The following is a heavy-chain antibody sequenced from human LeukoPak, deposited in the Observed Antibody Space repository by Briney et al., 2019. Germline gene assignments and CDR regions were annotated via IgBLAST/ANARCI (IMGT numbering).Heavy chain of an antibody. V-gene: IGHV1-46*01. Sequence: ASVKVSCKASGYTFTSYYMHWVRQAPGQGLEWMGIINPSGGSTSYAQKFQGRVTMTRDTSTSTVYMELSSLRSEDTAVYYCARSPHPGYYDSSGYPPSYYWGQGTLVTVSS. CDR3: ARSPHPGYYDSSGYPPSYY. CDR1: GYTFTSYY. CDR2: INPSGGST. J-gene: IGHJ4*02. D-gene: IGHD3-22*01.